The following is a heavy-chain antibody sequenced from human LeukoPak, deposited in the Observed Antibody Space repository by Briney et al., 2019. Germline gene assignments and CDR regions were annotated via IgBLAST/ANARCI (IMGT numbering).Heavy chain of an antibody. V-gene: IGHV4-38-2*02. CDR3: ARGRAAVAGTTGNKWFDP. J-gene: IGHJ5*02. CDR1: GYFISSGYY. CDR2: IYHSGST. Sequence: SETLSLTCTVSGYFISSGYYWGWIRQPPGKGLEWIGSIYHSGSTYYNPSLKSRVTISVDTSKNQFSLKLSSVTAADTAVYYCARGRAAVAGTTGNKWFDPWGQGTLVTVSS. D-gene: IGHD6-19*01.